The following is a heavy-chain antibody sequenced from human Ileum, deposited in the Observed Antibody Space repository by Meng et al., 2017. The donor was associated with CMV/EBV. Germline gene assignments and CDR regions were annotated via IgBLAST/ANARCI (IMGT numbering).Heavy chain of an antibody. CDR1: GFTVSKNY. CDR2: IYGGGTT. D-gene: IGHD4-11*01. Sequence: GESLKISCAASGFTVSKNYMSWVRQAPGKGLEWVSVIYGGGTTYYADSVKGRFTISRDNSKNTLFLQMNSLRAEDTAVYYCAGDPGLPNCMDVWGQGNTVNGAS. V-gene: IGHV3-53*01. J-gene: IGHJ6*02. CDR3: AGDPGLPNCMDV.